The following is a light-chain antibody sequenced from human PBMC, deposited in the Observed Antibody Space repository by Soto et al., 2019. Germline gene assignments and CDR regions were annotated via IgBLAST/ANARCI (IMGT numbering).Light chain of an antibody. CDR2: DAS. V-gene: IGKV3-11*01. CDR1: RSISSY. J-gene: IGKJ4*01. CDR3: QQRTNLPPT. Sequence: LLTTCPATLSVSPGTRVTLSWRASRSISSYLAWYQQSPGPPSSLLTPDASTRATGIPATFSASGSGADFTLTTSSLDPQDFTRHLPQQRTNLPPTFGGGNKVE.